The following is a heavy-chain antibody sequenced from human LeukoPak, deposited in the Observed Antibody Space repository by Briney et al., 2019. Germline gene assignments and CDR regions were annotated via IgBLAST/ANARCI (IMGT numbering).Heavy chain of an antibody. D-gene: IGHD4-11*01. V-gene: IGHV3-13*01. CDR2: IGTAGDT. CDR3: ARASYSYAFDI. J-gene: IGHJ3*02. Sequence: GGSLRLSCAASGFTFSSYDMHWVRQATGKGLEWVSAIGTAGDTYYPGSVKGRFTISRENAKNSLYLQMNSLRAGNTAVYYCARASYSYAFDIWGQGTMVTVSS. CDR1: GFTFSSYD.